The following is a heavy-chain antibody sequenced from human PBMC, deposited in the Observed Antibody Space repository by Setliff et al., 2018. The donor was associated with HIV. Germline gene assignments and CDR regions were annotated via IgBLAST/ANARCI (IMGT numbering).Heavy chain of an antibody. Sequence: TSETLSLTCTVSGDSIDRSNFFWTWIRQHPGKGLEWIGSIYYSGSTYYNPSLKSRVTISIDTSRNQFSLKLTSVTAADTAMYYCARRHTAFDPWGQGTLVTVSS. CDR2: IYYSGST. V-gene: IGHV4-39*01. J-gene: IGHJ5*02. CDR3: ARRHTAFDP. D-gene: IGHD5-18*01. CDR1: GDSIDRSNFF.